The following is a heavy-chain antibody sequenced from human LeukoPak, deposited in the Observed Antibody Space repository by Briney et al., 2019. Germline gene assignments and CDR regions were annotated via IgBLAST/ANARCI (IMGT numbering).Heavy chain of an antibody. CDR2: IIPILGIA. Sequence: GASVKVSCKASGGTFSSYAISWVRQAPGQGLEWMGRIIPILGIANYAQKFQGRVTITADKFTSTAYMELSSLRSEDTAVYYCARDYSGSYDYWGQGTLVTVSS. J-gene: IGHJ4*02. CDR3: ARDYSGSYDY. CDR1: GGTFSSYA. D-gene: IGHD1-26*01. V-gene: IGHV1-69*04.